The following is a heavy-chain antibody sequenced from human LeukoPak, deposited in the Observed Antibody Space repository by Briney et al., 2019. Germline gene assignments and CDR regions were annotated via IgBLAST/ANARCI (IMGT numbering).Heavy chain of an antibody. J-gene: IGHJ6*02. CDR2: IYHSGST. CDR1: GGSISSGGYS. Sequence: PSETLSLTCAVSGGSISSGGYSWSWIRQPPGKGLEWIGYIYHSGSTYYNPSLKSRVTISVDRSKNQFSLKLSSVTAADTAVYYCARARRTSHYYYYYGMDVWGQGTTVTVSS. CDR3: ARARRTSHYYYYYGMDV. V-gene: IGHV4-30-2*01. D-gene: IGHD2-2*01.